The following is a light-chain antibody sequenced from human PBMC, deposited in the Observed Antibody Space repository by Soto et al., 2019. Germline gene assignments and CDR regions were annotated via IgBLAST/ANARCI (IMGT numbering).Light chain of an antibody. J-gene: IGLJ2*01. CDR1: SSDVGGYNY. Sequence: QPASVSGSPGQSITISCTGTSSDVGGYNYVSWYQQHPGKAPELMIYDVSNRPSGVSNRFSGSKSANTASLTISGLQAEDEADYYCSSYTGSSTYVVFGGGTKLTVL. CDR2: DVS. CDR3: SSYTGSSTYVV. V-gene: IGLV2-14*01.